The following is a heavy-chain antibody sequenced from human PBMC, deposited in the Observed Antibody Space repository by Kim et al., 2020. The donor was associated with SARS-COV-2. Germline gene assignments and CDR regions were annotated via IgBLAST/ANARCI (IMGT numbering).Heavy chain of an antibody. J-gene: IGHJ4*02. CDR2: IDPSDSYT. Sequence: GESLKISCKGSGYSFTSYWISWVRQMPGKGLEWMGRIDPSDSYTNYSPSFQGHVTISADKSISTAYLQWSSLKASDTAMYYCARPGTQYSSGWYGIWLDYWGQGTLVTVSS. V-gene: IGHV5-10-1*01. CDR3: ARPGTQYSSGWYGIWLDY. D-gene: IGHD6-19*01. CDR1: GYSFTSYW.